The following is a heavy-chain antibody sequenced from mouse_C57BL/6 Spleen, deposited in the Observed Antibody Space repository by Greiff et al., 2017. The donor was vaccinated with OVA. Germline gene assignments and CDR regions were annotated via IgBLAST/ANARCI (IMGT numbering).Heavy chain of an antibody. D-gene: IGHD1-1*01. CDR3: ARGGSSYWFAY. CDR2: ISDGGSYT. Sequence: EVQLVESGGGLVTPGGSLKLSCAASGFTFSSYAMSWVRQTPEKRLEWVATISDGGSYTYYPDTVKGRFTISRDNAKNNLYLQMSHLKAEDTAIYYCARGGSSYWFAYWGQGTLVTVSA. J-gene: IGHJ3*01. V-gene: IGHV5-4*01. CDR1: GFTFSSYA.